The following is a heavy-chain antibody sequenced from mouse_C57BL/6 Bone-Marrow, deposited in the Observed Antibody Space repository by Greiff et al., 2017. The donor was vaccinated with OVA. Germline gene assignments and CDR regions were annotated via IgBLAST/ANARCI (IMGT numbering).Heavy chain of an antibody. Sequence: VQLQQSGAELVRPGASVTLSCKASGYTFTDYEMHWVKQTPVHGLEWIGAIDPATGGTASNQKFKGKAILTADKSSRTAYMELRSLTSEDSAVYYCTRGYSNYYAMDYWGQGTSVTVSS. CDR2: IDPATGGT. J-gene: IGHJ4*01. CDR3: TRGYSNYYAMDY. V-gene: IGHV1-15*01. CDR1: GYTFTDYE. D-gene: IGHD2-5*01.